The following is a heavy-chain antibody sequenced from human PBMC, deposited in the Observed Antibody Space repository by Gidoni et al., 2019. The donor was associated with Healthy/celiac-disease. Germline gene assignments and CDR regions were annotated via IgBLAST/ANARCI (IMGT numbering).Heavy chain of an antibody. CDR1: GVTFSNAW. D-gene: IGHD3-10*01. CDR2: IKSKTDGGTT. Sequence: EVQLVESGGGLVQPGGSIRLSCAASGVTFSNAWMSWGRQAPGKGLEWVVRIKSKTDGGTTDYAAPVKGRFTISIDDSKNTLYLQMNSLKTEDTAVYYCTTGWFGAGYWGQGTLVTVSS. V-gene: IGHV3-15*01. CDR3: TTGWFGAGY. J-gene: IGHJ4*02.